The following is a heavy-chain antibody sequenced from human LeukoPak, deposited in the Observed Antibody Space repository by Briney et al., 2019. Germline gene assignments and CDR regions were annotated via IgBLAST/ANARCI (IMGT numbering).Heavy chain of an antibody. CDR2: INPNSGGT. V-gene: IGHV1-2*02. CDR1: GFTLTGYF. Sequence: ASVNVSCKASGFTLTGYFLHWVRQAPGQGLEWMGWINPNSGGTNYAQKFQGRVTLTRDTSIGTAYMELSRLTSDDTAVYYCARPRQPGYSRYFGLWGRGTLVTVSS. J-gene: IGHJ2*01. CDR3: ARPRQPGYSRYFGL. D-gene: IGHD2-21*01.